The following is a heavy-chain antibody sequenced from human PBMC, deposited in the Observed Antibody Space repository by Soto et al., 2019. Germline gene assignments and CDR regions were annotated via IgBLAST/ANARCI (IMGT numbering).Heavy chain of an antibody. CDR3: ARDGAYSGSEGFDY. J-gene: IGHJ4*02. CDR1: GFTFSSYA. D-gene: IGHD1-26*01. V-gene: IGHV3-30-3*01. CDR2: ISYDGSNK. Sequence: GGSLRLSCAASGFTFSSYAMRWVRQAPGKGLEWVAVISYDGSNKYYADSVKGRFTISRDNSKNTLYLQMNSLRAEDTAVYYCARDGAYSGSEGFDYWGQGTLVTVSS.